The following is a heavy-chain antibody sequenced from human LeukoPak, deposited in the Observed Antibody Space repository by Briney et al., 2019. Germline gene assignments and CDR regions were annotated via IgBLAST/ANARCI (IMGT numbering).Heavy chain of an antibody. V-gene: IGHV4-61*02. J-gene: IGHJ4*02. CDR2: IYTSGNT. CDR3: ARGAYCSGGSCYPYFDY. Sequence: PSETLSLTCTVSGGSMSSGSYYWSWIRQPAGKGLEWIGRIYTSGNTNYNPSLKSRVTISVDTSKNQFSLKLSSVTAAGTAVYYCARGAYCSGGSCYPYFDYWGQGTLVSVSS. D-gene: IGHD2-15*01. CDR1: GGSMSSGSYY.